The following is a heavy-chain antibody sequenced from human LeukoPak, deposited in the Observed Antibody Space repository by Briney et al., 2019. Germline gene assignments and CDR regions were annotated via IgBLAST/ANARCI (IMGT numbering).Heavy chain of an antibody. CDR2: IYGSVGTT. CDR3: AKDSILGDGFWDFDH. D-gene: IGHD3/OR15-3a*01. J-gene: IGHJ4*02. CDR1: GFSFSTFG. V-gene: IGHV3-23*01. Sequence: GGSLRLSCAVSGFSFSTFGMSWVRQAPGKGLGWVSCIYGSVGTTQYADSVKGRFTISRDKSNNMLYLQMNSLRAEDTAVYYCAKDSILGDGFWDFDHWGQGTLVTVSS.